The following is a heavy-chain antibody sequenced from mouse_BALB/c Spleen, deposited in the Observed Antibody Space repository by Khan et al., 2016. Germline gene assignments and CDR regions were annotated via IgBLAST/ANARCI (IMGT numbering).Heavy chain of an antibody. V-gene: IGHV1-52*01. CDR2: IDPYDSET. J-gene: IGHJ2*01. CDR1: GHPFTTYW. Sequence: QVQLQQPGAELVRPGASVKLSSKASGHPFTTYWMNWFKQRPEQGLEWIGRIDPYDSETHYDQKFKDKAILTVDKSSSTAFMQLSSLTSEDSAVYYCARGPKVFDYWGQGTTLTVSS. CDR3: ARGPKVFDY.